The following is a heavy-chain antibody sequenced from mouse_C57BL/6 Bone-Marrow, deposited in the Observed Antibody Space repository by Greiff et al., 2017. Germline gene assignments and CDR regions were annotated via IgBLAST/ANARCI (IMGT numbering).Heavy chain of an antibody. J-gene: IGHJ3*01. V-gene: IGHV1-43*01. CDR2: INPSTGGT. Sequence: VQLQQSGPELVKPGASVKISCKASGYSFTGYYMHWVKQSSEKSLEWIGEINPSTGGTSYNQKFKGKATLTVDKSSSTAYMQLKSLTSEDSAVYYCASQEGNYYGSPAWFAYWGQGTLVTVSA. CDR3: ASQEGNYYGSPAWFAY. D-gene: IGHD1-1*01. CDR1: GYSFTGYY.